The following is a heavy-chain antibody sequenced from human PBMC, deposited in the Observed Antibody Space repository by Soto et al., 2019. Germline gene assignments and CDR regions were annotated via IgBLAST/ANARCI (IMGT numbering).Heavy chain of an antibody. V-gene: IGHV4-59*01. D-gene: IGHD3-10*01. CDR2: MSYSGAT. Sequence: SETLSLTCTVSGASITNYYWTWIRQSPGKGLEWVGYMSYSGATNSSPSLKSRVTISVDTSKNQFSLKLSSVTAADTAVYYCARGKYYYGSGSSDYWGQGTLVTVSS. CDR3: ARGKYYYGSGSSDY. CDR1: GASITNYY. J-gene: IGHJ4*02.